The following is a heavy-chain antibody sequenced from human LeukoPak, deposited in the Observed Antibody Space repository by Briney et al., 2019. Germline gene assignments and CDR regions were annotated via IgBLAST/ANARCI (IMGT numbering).Heavy chain of an antibody. V-gene: IGHV4-34*01. CDR3: ARGRGYNAFDI. CDR1: VGYFSGYY. D-gene: IGHD5-18*01. Sequence: SETLSLTCAVYVGYFSGYYWTWIRQPPGKGVEWIGEINHSGSTNNNPSLKSRVTMSLDTSKNQFSLKLTSVTAADSAVYYCARGRGYNAFDIWGQGTMVTVSS. CDR2: INHSGST. J-gene: IGHJ3*02.